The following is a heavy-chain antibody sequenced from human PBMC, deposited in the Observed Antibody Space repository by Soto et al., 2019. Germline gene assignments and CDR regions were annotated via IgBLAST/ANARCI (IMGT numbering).Heavy chain of an antibody. CDR1: GFTFSSYD. Sequence: GGSLRLSCAASGFTFSSYDMHWVRQATGKGLEWVSAIGTAGDTYYPGSVKGRFTISRENAKNSLYLQMNSLRAGDTAVYYCARVLCSGGSCYLDYWGQGTLVTVSS. CDR2: IGTAGDT. V-gene: IGHV3-13*01. J-gene: IGHJ4*02. D-gene: IGHD2-15*01. CDR3: ARVLCSGGSCYLDY.